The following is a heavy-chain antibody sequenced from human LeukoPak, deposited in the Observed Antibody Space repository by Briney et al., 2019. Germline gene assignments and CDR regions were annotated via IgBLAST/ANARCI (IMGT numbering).Heavy chain of an antibody. V-gene: IGHV4-59*12. CDR3: ARASCSSTSCYYGNWFDP. CDR1: GGSISSYY. CDR2: IYYSGST. D-gene: IGHD2-2*01. Sequence: SETLSLTCTVSGGSISSYYWSWIRQPPGKGLEWIGYIYYSGSTNYNPSLKSRVTISVDTSKNQFSLKLSSVTAADTAVYYCARASCSSTSCYYGNWFDPWGQGTLVTVSS. J-gene: IGHJ5*02.